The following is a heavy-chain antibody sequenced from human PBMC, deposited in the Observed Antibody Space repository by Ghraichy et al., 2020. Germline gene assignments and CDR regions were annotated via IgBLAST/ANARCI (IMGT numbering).Heavy chain of an antibody. J-gene: IGHJ4*02. Sequence: ASVKVSCKVSGYTLTELSMHWVRQAPGKGLEWMGGFDPEDGETIYAQKFQGRVTMTEDTSTDTAYMELSSLRSEDTAVYYCATAFGSGSYYNLYEPFDYWGQGTLVTVSS. CDR2: FDPEDGET. D-gene: IGHD3-10*01. CDR1: GYTLTELS. CDR3: ATAFGSGSYYNLYEPFDY. V-gene: IGHV1-24*01.